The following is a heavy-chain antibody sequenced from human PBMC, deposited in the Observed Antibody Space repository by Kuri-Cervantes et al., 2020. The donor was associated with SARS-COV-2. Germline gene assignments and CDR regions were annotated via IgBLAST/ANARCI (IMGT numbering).Heavy chain of an antibody. D-gene: IGHD3-16*01. CDR1: GFTFSSYA. CDR3: AKGGVLGQTLHF. J-gene: IGHJ4*02. V-gene: IGHV3-23*01. CDR2: ISESGDIT. Sequence: GESLKISCAASGFTFSSYAMTWVRQAPGKGLEWVSGISESGDITDYADSVKGQFTISRDSSKNTLYLQMDSLKVEDTAAYYCAKGGVLGQTLHFWGQGTLVTVSS.